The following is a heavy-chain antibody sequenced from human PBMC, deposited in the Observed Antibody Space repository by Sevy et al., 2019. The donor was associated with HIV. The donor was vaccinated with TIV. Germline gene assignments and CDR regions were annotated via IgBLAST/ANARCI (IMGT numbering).Heavy chain of an antibody. CDR1: GFTSSRHY. CDR3: ARGSGWLTDY. D-gene: IGHD6-19*01. J-gene: IGHJ4*02. Sequence: GGSLRLSCAVSGFTSSRHYMTWLRQAPGKGLEWVANIKQDGTGEYYVDSVKGRFTISRDNAKNSLYLQMNSLRAEDTTVYYCARGSGWLTDYWGQGTLVTVSS. CDR2: IKQDGTGE. V-gene: IGHV3-7*01.